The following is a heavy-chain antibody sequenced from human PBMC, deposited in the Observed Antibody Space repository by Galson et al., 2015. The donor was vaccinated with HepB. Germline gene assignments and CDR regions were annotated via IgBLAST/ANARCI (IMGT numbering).Heavy chain of an antibody. CDR3: ARGIGLGGPSLYYYYGMDV. CDR1: GGSISSGSYY. CDR2: IYTSGST. Sequence: TLSLTCTVSGGSISSGSYYWSWIRQPAGKGLEWIGRIYTSGSTNYNPSLKSRVTISVDTSKNQFSLKLSSVTAADTAVYYCARGIGLGGPSLYYYYGMDVWGQGTTVTVSS. D-gene: IGHD2-15*01. J-gene: IGHJ6*02. V-gene: IGHV4-61*02.